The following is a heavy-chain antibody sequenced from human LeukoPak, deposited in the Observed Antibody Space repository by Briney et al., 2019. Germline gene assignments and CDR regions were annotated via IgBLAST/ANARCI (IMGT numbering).Heavy chain of an antibody. Sequence: GGSLRLSCAASGFTFSSYGMHWVRQAPGKGLEWVAFIRYDGSNKYYADSVKGRFTISRDNSKNTLYLQMNSLRAEDTAVYYCAKRLTYPDAFDIWGQGTMVTVSS. CDR2: IRYDGSNK. CDR3: AKRLTYPDAFDI. J-gene: IGHJ3*02. D-gene: IGHD2-2*01. V-gene: IGHV3-30*02. CDR1: GFTFSSYG.